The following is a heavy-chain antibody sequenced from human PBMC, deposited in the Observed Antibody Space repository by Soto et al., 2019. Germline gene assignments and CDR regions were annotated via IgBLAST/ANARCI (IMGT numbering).Heavy chain of an antibody. J-gene: IGHJ4*02. CDR2: IIPIFGTA. CDR3: ARAHFLLTMVRGVIIKEFDY. V-gene: IGHV1-69*13. D-gene: IGHD3-10*01. Sequence: GASVKVSCKASGGTFSSYAISWVRQAPGQGLEWMGGIIPIFGTANYAQKFQGRVTITADESTSTAYMELSSLRSEDTAVYYCARAHFLLTMVRGVIIKEFDYWGQGTLVTVSS. CDR1: GGTFSSYA.